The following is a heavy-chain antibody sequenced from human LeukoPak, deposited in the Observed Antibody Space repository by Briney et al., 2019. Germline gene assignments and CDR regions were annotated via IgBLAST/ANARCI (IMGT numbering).Heavy chain of an antibody. D-gene: IGHD3-22*01. V-gene: IGHV5-51*01. CDR1: GYSFTSYW. CDR3: ARIARPDYYESSGYYTPYYFDY. Sequence: GESLKISCKRSGYSFTSYWIGWVRQMPGKGLEWMGIIYPGDSDTRYSPSFQGQVTISADKSISTAYLQWSSLKASDTAMYYCARIARPDYYESSGYYTPYYFDYWGQGTLVTVSS. J-gene: IGHJ4*02. CDR2: IYPGDSDT.